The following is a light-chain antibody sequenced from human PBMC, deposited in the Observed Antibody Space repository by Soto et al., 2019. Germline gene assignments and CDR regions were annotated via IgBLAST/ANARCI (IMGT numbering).Light chain of an antibody. CDR3: QHSGDFRWT. Sequence: EIVLTQSPATLSLSPVERATLSCMASQSVSSYLAWYQQKPGQAPRLLIYDASNRATGIPDRFSGRGFGTDFTLTISRLEPEDFAVYYCQHSGDFRWTFGQGTKVDIK. V-gene: IGKV3-11*01. CDR1: QSVSSY. CDR2: DAS. J-gene: IGKJ1*01.